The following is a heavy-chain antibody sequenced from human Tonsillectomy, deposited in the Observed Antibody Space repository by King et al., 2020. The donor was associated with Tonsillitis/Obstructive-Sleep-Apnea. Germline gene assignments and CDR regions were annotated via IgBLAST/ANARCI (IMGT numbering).Heavy chain of an antibody. J-gene: IGHJ4*02. D-gene: IGHD6-19*01. Sequence: VQLQESGAGLVKPSETLSLTCTVSGDSISSYYGSWIRQPPGQGLEWIGYIYYSGSTNYNPSLKSRVTISIDTSKNQFSLTLTSVTAADTAVYSCARDWGLAVTGSIWGQGTLVTVSS. V-gene: IGHV4-59*01. CDR2: IYYSGST. CDR3: ARDWGLAVTGSI. CDR1: GDSISSYY.